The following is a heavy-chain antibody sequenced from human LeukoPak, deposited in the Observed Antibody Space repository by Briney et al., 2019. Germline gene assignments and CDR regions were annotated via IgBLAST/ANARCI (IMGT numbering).Heavy chain of an antibody. Sequence: PGGSLRLSCAASGFTLSSYAMSWVRQAPGKGLEWVSAISASGGSTYYADSVEGRFTISRDNSKNTLFLQMNSLRVEDTAVYYCAKETKTRGGPIDYWGQGTLVTVSS. V-gene: IGHV3-23*01. CDR2: ISASGGST. CDR3: AKETKTRGGPIDY. J-gene: IGHJ4*02. D-gene: IGHD2-2*01. CDR1: GFTLSSYA.